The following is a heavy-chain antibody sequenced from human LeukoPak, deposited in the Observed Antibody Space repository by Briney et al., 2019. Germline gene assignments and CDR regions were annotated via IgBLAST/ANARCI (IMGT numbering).Heavy chain of an antibody. V-gene: IGHV1-2*04. CDR3: AIVPAAIISAAFDY. J-gene: IGHJ4*02. D-gene: IGHD2-2*01. Sequence: ASVKVSCKASGYTFTGYYMHWVRQAPGQGLEWMGWINPNSGGTNYAQKFQGWVTMTRDTSISTAYMELSRLRSDDTAVYYCAIVPAAIISAAFDYWGQGTLVTVSS. CDR1: GYTFTGYY. CDR2: INPNSGGT.